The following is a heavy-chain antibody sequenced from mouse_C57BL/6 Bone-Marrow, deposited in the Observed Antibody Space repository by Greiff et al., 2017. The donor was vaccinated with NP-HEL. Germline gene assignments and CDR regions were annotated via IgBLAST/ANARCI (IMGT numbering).Heavy chain of an antibody. CDR3: ARRYFDV. CDR2: ISNGGGST. V-gene: IGHV5-12*01. J-gene: IGHJ1*03. CDR1: GFTFSDYY. Sequence: EVKLVESGGGLVQPGGSLKLSCAASGFTFSDYYMYWVRQTPEKRLEWVAYISNGGGSTYYPDTVKGRFTISRDNAKNTLYLQISRLKSEDTAMYYCARRYFDVWGTGTTVTVSS.